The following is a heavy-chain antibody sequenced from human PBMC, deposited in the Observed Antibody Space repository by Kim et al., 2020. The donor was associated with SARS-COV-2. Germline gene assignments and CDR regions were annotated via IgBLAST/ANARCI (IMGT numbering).Heavy chain of an antibody. CDR1: GFTFSSYG. CDR3: AKDWTWSTLTYGMDV. CDR2: ISYDGSNK. Sequence: GGSLRLSCAASGFTFSSYGMHWVRQAPGKGLEWVAVISYDGSNKYYADSVKGRFTISRDNSKNTLYLQMNSLRAEDTAVYYCAKDWTWSTLTYGMDVWGQGTTVTVSS. D-gene: IGHD2-15*01. V-gene: IGHV3-30*18. J-gene: IGHJ6*02.